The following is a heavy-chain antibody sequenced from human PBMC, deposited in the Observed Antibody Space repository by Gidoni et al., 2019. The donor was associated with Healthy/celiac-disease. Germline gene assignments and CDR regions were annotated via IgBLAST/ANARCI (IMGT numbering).Heavy chain of an antibody. CDR2: ISGSGGST. CDR1: GSTCRSYA. Sequence: VQLVESGGGSVQPGGALRRSCAASGSTCRSYAMSWVRQAPGKGREWVSAISGSGGSTYYADSVKGRFTISRDNSKNTLYLQMNSLRAEDTAVYYCAKVRVRGVISAYDYWGQGTLVTVSS. V-gene: IGHV3-23*04. J-gene: IGHJ4*02. D-gene: IGHD3-10*01. CDR3: AKVRVRGVISAYDY.